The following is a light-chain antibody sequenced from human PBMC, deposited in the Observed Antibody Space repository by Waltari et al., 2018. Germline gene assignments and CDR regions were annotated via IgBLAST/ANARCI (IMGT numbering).Light chain of an antibody. CDR1: RAIANN. CDR2: DAS. V-gene: IGKV3-15*01. Sequence: EIVMTQSPATLSVSPGEAATLSCRASRAIANNLAWYQQKPGQALRLLIYDASTRATGIPARFSGSWSGTEFTLTITCVQSEDSAVYFCQQFNTGYSFGQGTKLEIK. CDR3: QQFNTGYS. J-gene: IGKJ2*01.